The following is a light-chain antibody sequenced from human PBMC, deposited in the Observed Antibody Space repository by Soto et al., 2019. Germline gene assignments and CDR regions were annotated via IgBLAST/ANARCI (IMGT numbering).Light chain of an antibody. CDR3: PKYNSAPFT. CDR2: AVS. Sequence: DIQMTQSPSSLSASVGDRVTITCRASQGISNYLAWYQQKPGKVPKLLIYAVSTLQSGVPSRFSGSRSGTAFTLTISTLPTDDLPTYYYPKYNSAPFTFGPGAKVVIK. J-gene: IGKJ3*01. CDR1: QGISNY. V-gene: IGKV1-27*01.